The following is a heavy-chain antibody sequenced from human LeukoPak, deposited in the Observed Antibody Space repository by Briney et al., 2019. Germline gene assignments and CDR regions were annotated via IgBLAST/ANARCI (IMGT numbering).Heavy chain of an antibody. Sequence: GGSLRLSCAASGFTFSSYSMNWVRQAPGRGLEWVSYISSSSSTIYYADSVKGRFTISRDNAKNSLYLQMNSLRDEDTAVYYCARDSARDRWELLPFDYWGQGTLVTVSS. CDR2: ISSSSSTI. J-gene: IGHJ4*02. CDR1: GFTFSSYS. V-gene: IGHV3-48*02. D-gene: IGHD1-26*01. CDR3: ARDSARDRWELLPFDY.